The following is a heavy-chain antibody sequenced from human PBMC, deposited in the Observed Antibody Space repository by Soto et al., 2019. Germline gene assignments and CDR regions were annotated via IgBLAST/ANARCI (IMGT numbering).Heavy chain of an antibody. V-gene: IGHV5-51*01. J-gene: IGHJ1*01. CDR3: VGLRGYSYGHHEVCEY. CDR1: GYSFNTYW. CDR2: IYPGDFDT. Sequence: GESLKISCMGSGYSFNTYWIGWVRQMPGKGLEWMGIIYPGDFDTRYSPSFQGHVTMSVDKSINTAYLQWSSLETSDIAMYCCVGLRGYSYGHHEVCEYGGKGTPVTV. D-gene: IGHD5-18*01.